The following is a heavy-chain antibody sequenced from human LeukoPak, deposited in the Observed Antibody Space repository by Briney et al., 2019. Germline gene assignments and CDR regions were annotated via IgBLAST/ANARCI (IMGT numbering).Heavy chain of an antibody. D-gene: IGHD6-6*01. CDR1: GYTFTGYY. Sequence: GASVKVSCKASGYTFTGYYLHWVRQAPGQGLEWMGWINPKSGGTNYAQKFQGRVTMTRDTSISTAYMELSRLRSDDTATYYCARDPYSSSSPDYWGQGTLVTVSS. V-gene: IGHV1-2*02. CDR3: ARDPYSSSSPDY. CDR2: INPKSGGT. J-gene: IGHJ4*02.